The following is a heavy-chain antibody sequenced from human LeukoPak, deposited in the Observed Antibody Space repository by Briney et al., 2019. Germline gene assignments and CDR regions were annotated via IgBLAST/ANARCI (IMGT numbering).Heavy chain of an antibody. CDR1: GFTVSNNY. CDR2: IYSGGST. V-gene: IGHV3-53*01. D-gene: IGHD6-13*01. Sequence: GGSLRLSCAASGFTVSNNYMSWVRQAPGKGLEWVSVIYSGGSTYYADSVKGRFTITRDNSKNTLYLQMNSLRAEDTAVYYCARSPGIAAAGIRGSGMDVWGQGTTVTVSS. J-gene: IGHJ6*02. CDR3: ARSPGIAAAGIRGSGMDV.